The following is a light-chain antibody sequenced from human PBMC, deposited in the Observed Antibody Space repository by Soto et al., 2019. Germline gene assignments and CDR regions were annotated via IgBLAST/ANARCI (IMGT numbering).Light chain of an antibody. CDR1: HDIRKY. J-gene: IGKJ5*01. Sequence: DIQMTQSPSSLSASVGDRATITCQASHDIRKYLNWYKQTPGKAPKVLSYDASNMETGVPSRFTGSGSGTDFTFTISSLKPEDIETYYCQQYEIFPITFGQGTRLEIK. CDR3: QQYEIFPIT. CDR2: DAS. V-gene: IGKV1-33*01.